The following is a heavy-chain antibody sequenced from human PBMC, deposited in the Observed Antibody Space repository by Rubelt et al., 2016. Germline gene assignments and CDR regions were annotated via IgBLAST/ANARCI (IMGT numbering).Heavy chain of an antibody. Sequence: TFSSYAMSWVRQAPGKGLEWVSAISGSGGSTYYADSVKGRFTISRDNSKNTLYLQMNSLRAEDTAVYYCAKDRAVAGTDAFDIWGQGTMVTVSS. J-gene: IGHJ3*02. D-gene: IGHD6-19*01. CDR1: TFSSYA. CDR3: AKDRAVAGTDAFDI. CDR2: ISGSGGST. V-gene: IGHV3-23*01.